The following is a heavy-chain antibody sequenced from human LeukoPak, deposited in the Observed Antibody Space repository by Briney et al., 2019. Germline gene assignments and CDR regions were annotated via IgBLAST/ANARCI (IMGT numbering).Heavy chain of an antibody. Sequence: KPSETLSLTCTVSGGSISSYYWSWIRQPPGKGLEWIGYIYHSGSTNYNPSLKSRVTISVDTSKNQFSLKLSSVTAADTAVYYCARYSIAVAGKYYFDYWGQGTLVTVSS. D-gene: IGHD6-19*01. CDR2: IYHSGST. V-gene: IGHV4-59*01. CDR1: GGSISSYY. CDR3: ARYSIAVAGKYYFDY. J-gene: IGHJ4*02.